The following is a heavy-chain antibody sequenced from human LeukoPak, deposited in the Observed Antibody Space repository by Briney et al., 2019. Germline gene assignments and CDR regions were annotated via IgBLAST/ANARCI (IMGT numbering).Heavy chain of an antibody. Sequence: PGGSLRLSCVASGFTFSSYAMSWVRQAPGKGLEWVSGISGRDGSTYYADSVRGRFAISRDNSKNTLYLQMNSLRAEDTAIYYCAKSGLNRFDYWGQGTLVTVSS. D-gene: IGHD2-15*01. CDR1: GFTFSSYA. V-gene: IGHV3-23*01. CDR2: ISGRDGST. J-gene: IGHJ4*02. CDR3: AKSGLNRFDY.